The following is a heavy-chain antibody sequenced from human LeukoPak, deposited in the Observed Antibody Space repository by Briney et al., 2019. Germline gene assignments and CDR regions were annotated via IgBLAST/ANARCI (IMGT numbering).Heavy chain of an antibody. Sequence: SETLSLTCTVSGGSISTNNYYWGWVRQPPGKGLEWIGYIYYSGSTNYNPSFKSRVTISVDTSKNQFSLNLSPVTAADTAVYYCARMVVAATQRYFQHWGQGTQVTVSS. V-gene: IGHV4-61*05. CDR1: GGSISTNNYY. CDR2: IYYSGST. J-gene: IGHJ1*01. D-gene: IGHD2-15*01. CDR3: ARMVVAATQRYFQH.